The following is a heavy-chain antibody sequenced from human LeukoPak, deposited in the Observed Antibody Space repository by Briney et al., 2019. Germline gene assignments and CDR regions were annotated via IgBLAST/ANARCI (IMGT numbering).Heavy chain of an antibody. CDR1: GFTVSTNY. Sequence: PGGSLRLSCGASGFTVSTNYMTWVRPAPGKGLGWVSVIYSGGTTYYADSVKGRFTASRDISKNRFYLQMNSLRVEDTAMYYCAREGLEGNSTAWYEFEGSWGQGTLVTVSS. D-gene: IGHD6-19*01. J-gene: IGHJ5*02. CDR3: AREGLEGNSTAWYEFEGS. V-gene: IGHV3-66*01. CDR2: IYSGGTT.